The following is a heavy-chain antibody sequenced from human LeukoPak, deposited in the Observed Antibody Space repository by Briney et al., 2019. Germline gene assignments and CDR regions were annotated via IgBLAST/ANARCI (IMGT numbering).Heavy chain of an antibody. D-gene: IGHD5-12*01. J-gene: IGHJ6*02. CDR1: GGSISSYY. V-gene: IGHV4-59*01. CDR2: IYYSGST. Sequence: PSETLSLTCTVSGGSISSYYWSWIRQPPGKGLEWIGYIYYSGSTNYNPSLKSRVTISVDTSKNRFSLKLSSVTAADTAVYYCARGRLNVATTYYYYYGMDVWGQGTTVTVSS. CDR3: ARGRLNVATTYYYYYGMDV.